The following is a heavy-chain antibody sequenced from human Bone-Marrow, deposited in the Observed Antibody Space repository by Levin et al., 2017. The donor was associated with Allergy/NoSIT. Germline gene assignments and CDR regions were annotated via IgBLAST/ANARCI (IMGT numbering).Heavy chain of an antibody. CDR2: ISSSSSTI. J-gene: IGHJ4*02. CDR3: ARAVYDSSGYYYYYFDY. D-gene: IGHD3-22*01. Sequence: GESLKISCAASGFTFSSYSMNWVRQAPGKGLEWVSYISSSSSTIYYADSVKGRFTISRDNAKNSLYLQMNSLRAEDTAVYYCARAVYDSSGYYYYYFDYWGQGTLVTVSS. V-gene: IGHV3-48*04. CDR1: GFTFSSYS.